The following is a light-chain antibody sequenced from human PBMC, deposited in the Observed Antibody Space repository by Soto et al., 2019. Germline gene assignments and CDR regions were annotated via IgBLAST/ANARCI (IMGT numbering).Light chain of an antibody. CDR1: SNY. CDR3: KSYAGSNTYV. CDR2: DVS. J-gene: IGLJ1*01. V-gene: IGLV2-11*01. Sequence: QSVLTQPRSVSGSPGQSVTISCTGSSNYVSWYQQHPGRAPKLMIYDVSRRPSGVPDRFSGSKSGNTASLTVSGLQAADEADYFCKSYAGSNTYVFGSGTKVTVL.